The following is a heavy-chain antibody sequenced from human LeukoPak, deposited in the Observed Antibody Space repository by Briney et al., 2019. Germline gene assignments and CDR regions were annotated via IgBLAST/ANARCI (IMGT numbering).Heavy chain of an antibody. Sequence: GGSLRLSCAASGFTFSSYGMSWVRQAPGKGLEWVSSISSSSSYIYYADSVKGRFTISRDNAKNSLYLQMNSLRAEDTAVYYCARDSGSGSYEDYWGQGTLVTVSS. CDR1: GFTFSSYG. V-gene: IGHV3-21*01. CDR2: ISSSSSYI. CDR3: ARDSGSGSYEDY. D-gene: IGHD3-10*01. J-gene: IGHJ4*02.